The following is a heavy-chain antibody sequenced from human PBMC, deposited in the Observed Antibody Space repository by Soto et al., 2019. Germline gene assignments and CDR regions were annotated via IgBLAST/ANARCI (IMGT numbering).Heavy chain of an antibody. CDR1: GFTFSSYG. Sequence: GGSLRLSCAASGFTFSSYGMHWVRQAPGKELEWVAVISYDGSNKYYADSVKGRFTISRDNSKNTLYLQMNSLRAEDTAVYYCAKDRRGTYYYYGMDVWGQGTTVTVYS. D-gene: IGHD3-16*01. J-gene: IGHJ6*02. CDR2: ISYDGSNK. V-gene: IGHV3-30*18. CDR3: AKDRRGTYYYYGMDV.